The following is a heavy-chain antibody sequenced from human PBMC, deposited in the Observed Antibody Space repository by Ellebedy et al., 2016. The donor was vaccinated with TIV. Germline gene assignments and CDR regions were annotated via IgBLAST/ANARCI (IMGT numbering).Heavy chain of an antibody. D-gene: IGHD2-2*02. CDR3: ARSPYTGYSDLGFDY. CDR2: IKQDGSET. Sequence: GESLKISCAASGFTFSNYWMSWVRQAPGKGLEWVDNIKQDGSETYYVDSVKGRFTISRDNAKNSLYLQMNSLRADDTAVYYCARSPYTGYSDLGFDYWGQGSLVTVSS. V-gene: IGHV3-7*01. J-gene: IGHJ4*02. CDR1: GFTFSNYW.